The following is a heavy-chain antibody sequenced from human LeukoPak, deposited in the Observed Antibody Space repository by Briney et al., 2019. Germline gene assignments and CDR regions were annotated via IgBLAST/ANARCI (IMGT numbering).Heavy chain of an antibody. D-gene: IGHD2-15*01. CDR2: IYSGGST. J-gene: IGHJ6*02. V-gene: IGHV3-66*01. CDR3: ASRIYYYYGMDV. CDR1: GFTFSSYA. Sequence: GGSLRLSCAASGFTFSSYAMSWVSQAPGKGLEWVSVIYSGGSTYYADSVKGRFTISRDNSKNTLYLQMNSLRAEDTAVYYCASRIYYYYGMDVWGQGTTVTVSS.